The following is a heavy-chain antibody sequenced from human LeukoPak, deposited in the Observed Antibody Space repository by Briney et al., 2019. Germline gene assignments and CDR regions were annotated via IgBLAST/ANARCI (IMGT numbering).Heavy chain of an antibody. J-gene: IGHJ3*02. D-gene: IGHD3-22*01. Sequence: ASVKVSCKASGYTFTSYAMVWVRQAPGQGLEWMGWINTNTGNPTYAQGFAGRFVFSLDTSVSTAYLQISSLKADDTAVYYCARDVPYYYESSGYYSLGFDIWGQGTMVTVSS. CDR3: ARDVPYYYESSGYYSLGFDI. CDR2: INTNTGNP. V-gene: IGHV7-4-1*02. CDR1: GYTFTSYA.